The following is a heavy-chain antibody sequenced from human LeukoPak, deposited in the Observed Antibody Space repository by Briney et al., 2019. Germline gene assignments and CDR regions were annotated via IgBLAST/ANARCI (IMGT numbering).Heavy chain of an antibody. CDR1: GFTFSSYA. J-gene: IGHJ4*02. CDR3: AKKPPGFYYDSSGSTTPADY. V-gene: IGHV3-23*01. Sequence: GGSLRLSCGASGFTFSSYAMSWVRQAPGKRLEWVSAISGSGGSTSYADSVKGRFTISRGNSKNTLYLQMNSLIAEDTAVYYCAKKPPGFYYDSSGSTTPADYWGQGTLVTVSS. CDR2: ISGSGGST. D-gene: IGHD3-22*01.